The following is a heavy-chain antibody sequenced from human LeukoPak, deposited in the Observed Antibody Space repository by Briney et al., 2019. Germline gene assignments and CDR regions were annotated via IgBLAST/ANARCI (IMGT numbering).Heavy chain of an antibody. CDR3: ARVDDSGDYVIDY. V-gene: IGHV3-21*01. CDR2: INYTSSYK. D-gene: IGHD4-17*01. CDR1: GFSFSDYI. J-gene: IGHJ4*02. Sequence: GGTLRLSCAASGFSFSDYIMIWVRQAPGRGLEWVSIINYTSSYKYYADSVKGRFTVSRDNANKSLYLQMSSLRAEDTAVYYCARVDDSGDYVIDYWGQGTLVTVSS.